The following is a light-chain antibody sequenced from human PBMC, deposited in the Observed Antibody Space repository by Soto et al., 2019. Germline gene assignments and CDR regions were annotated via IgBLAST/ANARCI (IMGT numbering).Light chain of an antibody. J-gene: IGLJ3*02. V-gene: IGLV8-61*01. CDR1: SGSVSTSYY. CDR2: STD. Sequence: QTVVTQEPSFSVSPGGTVTLTCGLSSGSVSTSYYPSWYQQTPGQAPRTLIYSTDTRSSGAPDRFSGSILGNKAALTITGAQADDESSYYCVLYMPSGILVFGGGTKVTVL. CDR3: VLYMPSGILV.